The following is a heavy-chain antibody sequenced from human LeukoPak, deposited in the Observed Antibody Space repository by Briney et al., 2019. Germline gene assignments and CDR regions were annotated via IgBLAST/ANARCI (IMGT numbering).Heavy chain of an antibody. CDR1: GFTFSSYS. CDR3: ARDQDYALDT. D-gene: IGHD3-16*01. Sequence: GGSLRLSCAASGFTFSSYSMNWVRQAPGKGLEWLSYITGSSTKIHYADSVKGRFTISRDNAKNSLYLQMNSLRDEDTAVYYCARDQDYALDTWARGTLFTVSS. V-gene: IGHV3-48*02. J-gene: IGHJ4*02. CDR2: ITGSSTKI.